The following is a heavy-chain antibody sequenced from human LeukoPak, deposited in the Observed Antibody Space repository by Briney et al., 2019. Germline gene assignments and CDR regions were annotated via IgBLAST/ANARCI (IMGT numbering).Heavy chain of an antibody. J-gene: IGHJ4*02. CDR2: IYYSGST. CDR3: ARDDNSSGWYGSDY. CDR1: GGSISSGGYY. V-gene: IGHV4-31*03. Sequence: SQTLSLTCTVSGGSISSGGYYWSWIRQHPGKGLEWIGYIYYSGSTYYNPSLKSRVTISVDTSKNQFSLKLSSVTAADTAMYYCARDDNSSGWYGSDYWGQGTLVTVSS. D-gene: IGHD6-19*01.